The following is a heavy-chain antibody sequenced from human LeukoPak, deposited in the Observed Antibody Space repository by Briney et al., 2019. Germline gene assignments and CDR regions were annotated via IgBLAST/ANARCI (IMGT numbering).Heavy chain of an antibody. J-gene: IGHJ4*02. V-gene: IGHV1-69*13. CDR2: IIPIFGTA. CDR1: GGTFSSYA. D-gene: IGHD4-17*01. CDR3: ARDRRHGDYDEY. Sequence: ASVKVSCKASGGTFSSYAISWVRQAPGQGLEWMGGIIPIFGTANYAQKFQGRVTMTADESTSTAYMELSSLRSEDTAVYYCARDRRHGDYDEYWGQGTLVTVSS.